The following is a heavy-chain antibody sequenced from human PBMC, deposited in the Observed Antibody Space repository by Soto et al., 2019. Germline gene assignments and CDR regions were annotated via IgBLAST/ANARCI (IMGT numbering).Heavy chain of an antibody. Sequence: QVQLVQSGSEVKKPGASVQVSCKASGYTFTSYGISWVRQAPGQGHDWMGWTRANNVNTNYAPKLQGRVTMTTDTSTSTAYMALRSLRSADTAVYYCARDRGSYALDYLGQGPLGTV. CDR1: GYTFTSYG. J-gene: IGHJ4*02. V-gene: IGHV1-18*01. CDR3: ARDRGSYALDY. CDR2: TRANNVNT. D-gene: IGHD1-26*01.